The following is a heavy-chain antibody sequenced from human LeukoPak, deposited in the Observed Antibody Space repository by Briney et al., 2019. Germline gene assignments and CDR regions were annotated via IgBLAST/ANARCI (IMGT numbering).Heavy chain of an antibody. V-gene: IGHV1-46*01. Sequence: ASVKVSCKASGYTFTSSYMHWVRQAPGQGLEWMGIINPSGGSTSYAQKFQGRVTMTRDTSTSTVYMELSSLRSEDTAVYYCATRLPTKNWFDPWGQGTLVTVSS. CDR2: INPSGGST. CDR3: ATRLPTKNWFDP. J-gene: IGHJ5*02. D-gene: IGHD2-21*02. CDR1: GYTFTSSY.